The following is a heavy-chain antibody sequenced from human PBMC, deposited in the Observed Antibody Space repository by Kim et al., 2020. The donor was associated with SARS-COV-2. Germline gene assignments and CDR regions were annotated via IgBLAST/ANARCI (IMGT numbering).Heavy chain of an antibody. D-gene: IGHD6-13*01. V-gene: IGHV4-34*01. Sequence: PPLRSRVTISVDTSKNQFSLKLSSVNAADTAVYYCAAHVTKIAAAGRFDYWGQGTLVTVSS. J-gene: IGHJ4*02. CDR3: AAHVTKIAAAGRFDY.